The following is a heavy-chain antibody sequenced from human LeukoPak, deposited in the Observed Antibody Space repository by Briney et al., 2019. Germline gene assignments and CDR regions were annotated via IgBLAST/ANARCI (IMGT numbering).Heavy chain of an antibody. CDR1: GFTFKNYG. J-gene: IGHJ6*03. Sequence: GGSLRPSCAASGFTFKNYGMHCVRQAPGKGLEWVSFIRYDSTTKYHAESVKGRFTISRDNSQNTLNLQMNSLKTEDTAVYYCATEGSLMTSYNYYIDVSCKGTTVTVSS. CDR3: ATEGSLMTSYNYYIDV. V-gene: IGHV3-30*02. D-gene: IGHD3-16*01. CDR2: IRYDSTTK.